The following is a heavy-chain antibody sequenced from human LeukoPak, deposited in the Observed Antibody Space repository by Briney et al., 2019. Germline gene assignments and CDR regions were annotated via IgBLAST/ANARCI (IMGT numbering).Heavy chain of an antibody. D-gene: IGHD3-3*01. CDR3: AKSVAIYFYYGLDV. CDR2: IWYDGSNK. Sequence: GGSLRLSCAASGFTFSSYGMHWVRQAPGKGLEWVAVIWYDGSNKYYADSVKGRFTISRDNSKNTLFLQMNSLRVEDTAPYYCAKSVAIYFYYGLDVRGQGTTVTVSS. CDR1: GFTFSSYG. V-gene: IGHV3-33*06. J-gene: IGHJ6*02.